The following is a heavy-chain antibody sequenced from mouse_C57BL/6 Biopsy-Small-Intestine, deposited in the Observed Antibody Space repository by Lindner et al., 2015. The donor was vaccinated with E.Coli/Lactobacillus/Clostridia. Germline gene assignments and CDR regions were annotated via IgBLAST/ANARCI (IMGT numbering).Heavy chain of an antibody. CDR1: GYTFISYV. V-gene: IGHV1-14*01. CDR3: TRVDWDDSVDY. D-gene: IGHD4-1*01. J-gene: IGHJ4*01. Sequence: VQLQESGPELVKPGASVKMSCKASGYTFISYVIYWVKLKPGQGLEWIGFINPYNDATKYNEEFKGKASLTSDKSSSTAYMELSSLTSDDSAVYYCTRVDWDDSVDYWGQGTSATVSS. CDR2: INPYNDAT.